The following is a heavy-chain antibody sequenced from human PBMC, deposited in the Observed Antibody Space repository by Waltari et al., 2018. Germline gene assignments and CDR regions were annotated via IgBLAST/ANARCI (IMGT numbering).Heavy chain of an antibody. Sequence: QVQLQESGPGLVKPLETLSLTCPVSGGSIRRYYWSWIRQPAGKGLEWIGHIFTSGITKYNPSLKSRVTMSVDTSKNQFSLKLTSVTAADTAVYYCARESGDYSPFDNWGQGTLVTVSS. J-gene: IGHJ4*02. CDR2: IFTSGIT. CDR1: GGSIRRYY. CDR3: ARESGDYSPFDN. V-gene: IGHV4-4*07. D-gene: IGHD4-17*01.